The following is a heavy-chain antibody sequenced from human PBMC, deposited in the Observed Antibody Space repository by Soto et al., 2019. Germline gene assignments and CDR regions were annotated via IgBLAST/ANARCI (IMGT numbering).Heavy chain of an antibody. D-gene: IGHD1-20*01. J-gene: IGHJ6*02. Sequence: EVQLVESGGGLVQPGGSPRLSCAASGFIFSDHYMDWVRQAPGKGLEWVGRIRNKANSYTTEYAASVKGRFTISRDDSKNSLYLQMNSLKTEDTAVYYCARGSSAITGTRYYYGLDVWGQGTTVTVSS. CDR2: IRNKANSYTT. V-gene: IGHV3-72*01. CDR3: ARGSSAITGTRYYYGLDV. CDR1: GFIFSDHY.